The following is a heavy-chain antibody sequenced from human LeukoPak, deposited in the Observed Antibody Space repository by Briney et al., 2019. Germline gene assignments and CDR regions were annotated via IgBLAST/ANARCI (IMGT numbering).Heavy chain of an antibody. D-gene: IGHD6-19*01. J-gene: IGHJ4*02. Sequence: GGSLRHSCAASGFTFSSYAMCWVRQAPGKGLEWVSSISGSGSTTYDADSVKARFTISRDNSKNTLDLQMNSLRADDTAGYYCAKNRGSAGWSDYWGQGTLVTVSS. CDR2: ISGSGSTT. CDR3: AKNRGSAGWSDY. CDR1: GFTFSSYA. V-gene: IGHV3-23*01.